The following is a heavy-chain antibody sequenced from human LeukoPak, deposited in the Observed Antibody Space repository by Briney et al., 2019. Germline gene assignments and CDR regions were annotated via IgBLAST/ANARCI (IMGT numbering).Heavy chain of an antibody. D-gene: IGHD5-18*01. J-gene: IGHJ6*04. Sequence: SVKVSCKASGGTFSSYAISWVRQAPGQGLEWMGGIIPIFGTANYAQKFQGRVTITTDESTSTAYMELSSLRSEDTAVYYCARDKIGGIQLWLGQGVWRKGTTVTVSS. CDR2: IIPIFGTA. CDR1: GGTFSSYA. CDR3: ARDKIGGIQLWLGQGV. V-gene: IGHV1-69*05.